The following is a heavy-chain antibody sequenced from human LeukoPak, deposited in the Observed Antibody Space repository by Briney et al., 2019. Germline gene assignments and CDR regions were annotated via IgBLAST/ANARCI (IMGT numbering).Heavy chain of an antibody. D-gene: IGHD1-26*01. Sequence: KPGGSLRLSCAASGFTFNSYSMNWVRQAPGKGLEWVSSISSGSSYIFYADSVKGRFTISRDNAKNSLYLQVNSLRAEDTAVYYCARQVGVDDAFDIWGQGTMVTISS. CDR1: GFTFNSYS. J-gene: IGHJ3*02. CDR2: ISSGSSYI. CDR3: ARQVGVDDAFDI. V-gene: IGHV3-21*01.